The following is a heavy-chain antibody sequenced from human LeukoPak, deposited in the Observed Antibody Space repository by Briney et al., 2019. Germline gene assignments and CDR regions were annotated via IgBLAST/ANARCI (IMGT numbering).Heavy chain of an antibody. D-gene: IGHD6-13*01. V-gene: IGHV4-34*01. CDR1: GGSFSGYY. CDR2: INHGGST. Sequence: SETLSLTCAVYGGSFSGYYWSWIRQPPGKGLEWIGEINHGGSTNYNPSLKSRVTISVDTSKNQFSLKLSSVTAADTAVYYCARGTLRYSSSWYDFYYYYGMDVWGQGTTVTVSS. J-gene: IGHJ6*02. CDR3: ARGTLRYSSSWYDFYYYYGMDV.